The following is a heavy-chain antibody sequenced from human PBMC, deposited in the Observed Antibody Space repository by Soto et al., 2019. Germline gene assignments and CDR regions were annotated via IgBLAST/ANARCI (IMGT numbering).Heavy chain of an antibody. V-gene: IGHV3-23*01. D-gene: IGHD3-10*01. J-gene: IGHJ4*02. CDR3: ANLYGSGSYYRAPSSS. Sequence: PGGSLRLSCAASGFTFSSYAMSWVRQAPGKGLEWVSAISGSGGSTYYADSVKGRFTISRDNSKNTLYLQMNSLRAEDTAVYYCANLYGSGSYYRAPSSSWGQGTLVTVSS. CDR2: ISGSGGST. CDR1: GFTFSSYA.